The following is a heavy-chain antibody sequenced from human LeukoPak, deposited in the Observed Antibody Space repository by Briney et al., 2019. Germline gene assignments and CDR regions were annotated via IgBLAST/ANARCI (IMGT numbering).Heavy chain of an antibody. J-gene: IGHJ3*02. Sequence: SETLSLTCTVSGGSISSSSYYWGWIRQPPGKGLAWIGSIYYSGSTYYNPSLKSRVTISVDTSKNQFSLKLSSVTAADTAVYYCARVGLESDAFDIWGQGTMVTVSS. V-gene: IGHV4-39*07. D-gene: IGHD1-1*01. CDR2: IYYSGST. CDR1: GGSISSSSYY. CDR3: ARVGLESDAFDI.